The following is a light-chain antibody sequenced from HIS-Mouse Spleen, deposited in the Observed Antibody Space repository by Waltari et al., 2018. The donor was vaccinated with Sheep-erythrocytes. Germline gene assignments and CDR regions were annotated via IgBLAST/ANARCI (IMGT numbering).Light chain of an antibody. J-gene: IGLJ1*01. CDR2: EVS. CDR3: CAYAGSYNHV. Sequence: QSALTQPRSVSGSPGQSVTISCTGTSSDVGGYNYVSWYQQHPGKAPKLMIYEVSKRPSGVRDRFSGSKSGNTASLTISGLQAEDEADYYCCAYAGSYNHVFATGTKVTVL. V-gene: IGLV2-11*01. CDR1: SSDVGGYNY.